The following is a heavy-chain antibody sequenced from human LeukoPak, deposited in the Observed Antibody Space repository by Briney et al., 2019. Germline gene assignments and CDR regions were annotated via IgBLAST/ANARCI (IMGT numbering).Heavy chain of an antibody. Sequence: ASVKVSCKASGYTFTSYGISWVRQAPGQGLEWMGWISAYNGNTNYAQKFQGRVTMTRDMSTSTVYMELSSLRSEDTAVYYCARVGREGLWLADFDYWGQGTLVTVSS. CDR2: ISAYNGNT. J-gene: IGHJ4*02. CDR1: GYTFTSYG. CDR3: ARVGREGLWLADFDY. D-gene: IGHD5-12*01. V-gene: IGHV1-18*01.